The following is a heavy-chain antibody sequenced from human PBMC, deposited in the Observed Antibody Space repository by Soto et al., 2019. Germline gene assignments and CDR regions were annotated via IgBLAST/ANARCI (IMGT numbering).Heavy chain of an antibody. CDR1: GFTFSSYA. Sequence: HPGGSLRLSCAASGFTFSSYAMSWVRQAPGKGLEWVSAISGSGGSTYYADSVKGRFTISRDNSKNTLYLQMNSLRAEDTAVYYCAKDMSGEWLVPRPSTTLDYWGQGTLVTVSS. V-gene: IGHV3-23*01. CDR2: ISGSGGST. D-gene: IGHD6-19*01. CDR3: AKDMSGEWLVPRPSTTLDY. J-gene: IGHJ4*02.